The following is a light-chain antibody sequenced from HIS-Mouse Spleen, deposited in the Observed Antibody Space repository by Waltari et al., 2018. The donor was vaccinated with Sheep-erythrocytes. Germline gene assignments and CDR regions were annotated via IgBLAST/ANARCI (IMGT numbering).Light chain of an antibody. V-gene: IGKV3-11*01. CDR3: QQRSNWPPLT. CDR2: DAS. J-gene: IGKJ4*01. Sequence: EIVLTQSPATQSLSPGERATLSCRASQSVSSYLAWYQQKPGQALRLLIYDASNRATGIPARFSGSGSGTDFTLTISSLEPEDFAVYYCQQRSNWPPLTFGGGTKVEIK. CDR1: QSVSSY.